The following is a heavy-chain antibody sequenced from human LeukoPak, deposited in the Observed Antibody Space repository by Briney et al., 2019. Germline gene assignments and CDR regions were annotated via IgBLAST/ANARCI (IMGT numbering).Heavy chain of an antibody. Sequence: ASVKVSCKVSGYTLTELSMHWVRQAPGKGLAWMGGFDPEDGETIYAQKFQGRVTMTEDTSTDTAYMELSSLRSEDTAVYYCATPSNYGDYVSVPGYYYYYGMDVWGQGTTATVSS. CDR3: ATPSNYGDYVSVPGYYYYYGMDV. CDR2: FDPEDGET. J-gene: IGHJ6*02. V-gene: IGHV1-24*01. CDR1: GYTLTELS. D-gene: IGHD4-17*01.